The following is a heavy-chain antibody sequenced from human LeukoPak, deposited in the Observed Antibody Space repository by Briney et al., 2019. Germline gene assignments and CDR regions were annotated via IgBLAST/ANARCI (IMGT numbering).Heavy chain of an antibody. Sequence: GGSLSLSCAASGFTFSNYWMSWVRQAPGKGLEWVSAISGSGGSTYYADSVKGRFTISRDNSKNTLYLQMNSLRAEDTAVYYCAKDNGDYVADAFDIWGQGTMVTVSS. CDR3: AKDNGDYVADAFDI. CDR1: GFTFSNYW. D-gene: IGHD4-17*01. V-gene: IGHV3-23*01. J-gene: IGHJ3*02. CDR2: ISGSGGST.